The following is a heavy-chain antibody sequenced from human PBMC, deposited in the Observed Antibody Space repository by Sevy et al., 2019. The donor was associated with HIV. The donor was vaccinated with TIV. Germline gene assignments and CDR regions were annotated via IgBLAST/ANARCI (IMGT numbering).Heavy chain of an antibody. D-gene: IGHD3-22*01. CDR1: GFTVSSNY. CDR3: ARGVTMIVATPYYYYGMDV. J-gene: IGHJ6*02. Sequence: GGSLRLSCAASGFTVSSNYMSWVRQAPGKGLEWVSVIYSGGSTYYADPVKGRFTISRDNSKNTLYLQMNSLRAEDTAVYYCARGVTMIVATPYYYYGMDVWGQGTTVTVSS. CDR2: IYSGGST. V-gene: IGHV3-53*01.